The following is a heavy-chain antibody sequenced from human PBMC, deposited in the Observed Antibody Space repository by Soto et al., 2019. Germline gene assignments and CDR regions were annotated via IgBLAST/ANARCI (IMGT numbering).Heavy chain of an antibody. V-gene: IGHV4-39*07. Sequence: SETLCLTCTVSGGSISSTSYYWGWIRQPPGKGLEWIGSIYYSGSTYYNPSLKSRVTISVDTSKNQFSLKLSSVTAADTAVYYCARQHTGYSSSWYQPFDPWGQGTLVTVSS. CDR2: IYYSGST. J-gene: IGHJ5*02. D-gene: IGHD6-13*01. CDR1: GGSISSTSYY. CDR3: ARQHTGYSSSWYQPFDP.